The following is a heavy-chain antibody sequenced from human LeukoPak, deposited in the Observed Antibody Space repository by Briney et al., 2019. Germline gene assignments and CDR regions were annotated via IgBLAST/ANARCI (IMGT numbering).Heavy chain of an antibody. D-gene: IGHD6-13*01. CDR1: GGSFSGYY. CDR2: INHSGRT. J-gene: IGHJ4*02. Sequence: SETLSLTCAVYGGSFSGYYWSWIRQPPGKGLEWIGEINHSGRTNYNPSLKSRVTISVDTSKNQFSLKLSSVTAADTAVYYCARDLRPGIAAAGIPDWGQGTLVTVSS. CDR3: ARDLRPGIAAAGIPD. V-gene: IGHV4-34*01.